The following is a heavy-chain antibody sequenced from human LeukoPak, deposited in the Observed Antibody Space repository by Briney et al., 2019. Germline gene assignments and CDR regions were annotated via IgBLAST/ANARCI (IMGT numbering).Heavy chain of an antibody. CDR3: ARHQYYYDSSGNYGWFDS. CDR1: GFNFTAYW. Sequence: GESLEISFQGSGFNFTAYWIAWVRPVPGKGLEWMGISHPINSDTKYSPSSQRQVNISADKSSSTAYLQLNSLKASETAMYYCARHQYYYDSSGNYGWFDSWGQGTLVTVCS. CDR2: SHPINSDT. J-gene: IGHJ5*01. V-gene: IGHV5-51*01. D-gene: IGHD3-22*01.